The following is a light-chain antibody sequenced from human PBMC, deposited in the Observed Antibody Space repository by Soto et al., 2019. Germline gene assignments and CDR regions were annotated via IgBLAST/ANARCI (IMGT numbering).Light chain of an antibody. CDR3: QQYSGFTT. Sequence: DIQMTQTPSTLSASVGDRVTITCRASQNIATWLAWYQQKPGKAPKLLIYKASNLQSGVPSRFSGSGPVTEFTRSISSLQADDFATYYCQQYSGFTTFGQGTKGDI. V-gene: IGKV1-5*03. CDR2: KAS. J-gene: IGKJ1*01. CDR1: QNIATW.